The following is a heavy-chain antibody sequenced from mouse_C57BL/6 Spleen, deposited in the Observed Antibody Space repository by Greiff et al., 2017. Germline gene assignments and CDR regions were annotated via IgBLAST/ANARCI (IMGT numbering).Heavy chain of an antibody. J-gene: IGHJ2*01. CDR2: SRNKANDYTT. D-gene: IGHD4-1*01. Sequence: EVHLVESGGGLVQSGRSLRLSCATSGFTFSDFYMEWVRQAPGKGLEWIAASRNKANDYTTEYSASVKGRFIVSRDTSQSILYLQMNALRAEDTAIYYCARELLGYFDYWGQGTTLTVSS. CDR1: GFTFSDFY. CDR3: ARELLGYFDY. V-gene: IGHV7-1*01.